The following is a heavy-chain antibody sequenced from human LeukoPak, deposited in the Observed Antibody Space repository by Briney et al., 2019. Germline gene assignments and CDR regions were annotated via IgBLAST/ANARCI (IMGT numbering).Heavy chain of an antibody. CDR1: GFTFSAFS. V-gene: IGHV3-21*01. D-gene: IGHD6-19*01. J-gene: IGHJ4*02. CDR2: ISSSSSDI. CDR3: ATGYTSGTRIDY. Sequence: GGSLRLSCAASGFTFSAFSMNWVRQAPGKGLEWVSAISSSSSDIYYTDSVKGRFTISRDNANNFLYLQVSSLRAEVTAVYYCATGYTSGTRIDYWGQGTLVSVSS.